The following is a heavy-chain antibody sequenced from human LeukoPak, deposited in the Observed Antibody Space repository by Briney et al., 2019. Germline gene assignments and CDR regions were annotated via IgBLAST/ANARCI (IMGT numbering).Heavy chain of an antibody. J-gene: IGHJ4*02. Sequence: QPGGSLRLSCAASGFTFSSYAMSWVRQAPEKGLEWVSAISGSGGSTYYADSVKGRFTISRDNSKNTLYLQMNSLRAEDTAVYYCAKSRIGYCSSTSCYSDYWGQGTLVTVSS. CDR1: GFTFSSYA. CDR3: AKSRIGYCSSTSCYSDY. V-gene: IGHV3-23*01. CDR2: ISGSGGST. D-gene: IGHD2-2*01.